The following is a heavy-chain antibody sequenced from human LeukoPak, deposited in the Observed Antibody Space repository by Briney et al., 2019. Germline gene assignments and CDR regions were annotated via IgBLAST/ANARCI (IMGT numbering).Heavy chain of an antibody. J-gene: IGHJ3*02. CDR1: GYSISSGYY. V-gene: IGHV4-38-2*01. CDR2: IYHSGST. Sequence: PSETLSLTCAVSGYSISSGYYWGWIRQPPGKGPEWIGSIYHSGSTYYNPSLKSRVTISVDTSKNQFSLKLSSVTAADTAVYYCVGGYSYGNHTFDIWGQGTMVTVSS. CDR3: VGGYSYGNHTFDI. D-gene: IGHD5-18*01.